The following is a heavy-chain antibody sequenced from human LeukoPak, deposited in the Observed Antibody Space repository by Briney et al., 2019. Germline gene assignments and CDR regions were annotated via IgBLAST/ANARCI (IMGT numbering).Heavy chain of an antibody. CDR1: GFYFSAYE. CDR3: TTLGYHLDS. V-gene: IGHV3-48*03. CDR2: FAGSDTTT. J-gene: IGHJ4*02. D-gene: IGHD3-22*01. Sequence: AGSLRLSCAASGFYFSAYEMNWVRQAPGKGLEWVAYFAGSDTTTYYADSVKGRFTISRDNAKNSLYLQMNSLTAEHTALYYFTTLGYHLDSWGQGTLVTVSS.